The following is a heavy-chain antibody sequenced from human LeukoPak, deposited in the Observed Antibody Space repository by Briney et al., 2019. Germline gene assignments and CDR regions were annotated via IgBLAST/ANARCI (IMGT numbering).Heavy chain of an antibody. CDR3: ARGRDYDILTGYSVTTHFDY. CDR2: INHSGST. V-gene: IGHV4-34*01. CDR1: GGSFSGYY. J-gene: IGHJ4*02. Sequence: SETLSLTSAVYGGSFSGYYWSWIRQPPGKGLEWIGEINHSGSTNYNPSLKSRVTISVDTSKNQFSLKLSSVTAADTAVYYCARGRDYDILTGYSVTTHFDYWGQGTLVTVSS. D-gene: IGHD3-9*01.